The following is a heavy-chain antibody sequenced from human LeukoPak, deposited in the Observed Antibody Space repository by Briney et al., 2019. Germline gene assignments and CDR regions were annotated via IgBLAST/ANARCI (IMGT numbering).Heavy chain of an antibody. CDR1: GFTFSSYA. Sequence: GGSPRLSCAASGFTFSSYAMSWVRQAPGKGLEWVSAISGSGGSTYYADSVKGRFTISRDNSKNTLYLQMNSLRAEDTAVYYCAKDSSYYDSSGYYSFDYWGQGTLVTVSS. V-gene: IGHV3-23*01. J-gene: IGHJ4*02. CDR3: AKDSSYYDSSGYYSFDY. D-gene: IGHD3-22*01. CDR2: ISGSGGST.